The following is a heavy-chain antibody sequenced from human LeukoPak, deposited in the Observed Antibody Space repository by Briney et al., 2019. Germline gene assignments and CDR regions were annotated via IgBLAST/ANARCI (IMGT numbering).Heavy chain of an antibody. Sequence: ASVKVSCKASGYTFTSFDLNWVRQATGQGLEWMGWMHPNSGNTGYAQKFQGRVTMTRNTSISTAYMELSSLRSDDTAVYYCTISGYSGSYDAFDIWGQGTMVTVSS. CDR1: GYTFTSFD. CDR2: MHPNSGNT. D-gene: IGHD1-26*01. J-gene: IGHJ3*02. CDR3: TISGYSGSYDAFDI. V-gene: IGHV1-8*01.